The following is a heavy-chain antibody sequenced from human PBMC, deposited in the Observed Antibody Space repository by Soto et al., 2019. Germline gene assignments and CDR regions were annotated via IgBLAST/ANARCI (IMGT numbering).Heavy chain of an antibody. D-gene: IGHD2-2*01. CDR1: GYTFTSYY. CDR2: INPSGGSK. CDR3: ARELVVPAAIDYYYYGMDV. Sequence: ASVKVSCKASGYTFTSYYMHWVRQAPGQGLEWMGIINPSGGSKSYAQKFQGRVTMTRDTSTSTIYMELRSLRSEDTAVYYCARELVVPAAIDYYYYGMDVWGQWTTVTVSS. J-gene: IGHJ6*02. V-gene: IGHV1-46*01.